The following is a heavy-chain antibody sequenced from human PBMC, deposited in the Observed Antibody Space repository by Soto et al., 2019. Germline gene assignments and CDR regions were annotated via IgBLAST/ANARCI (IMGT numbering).Heavy chain of an antibody. V-gene: IGHV4-39*01. D-gene: IGHD3-22*01. CDR3: ARKGGTGVVVTEGDAFDI. J-gene: IGHJ3*02. CDR1: GGSISSSSYY. CDR2: IYYSGST. Sequence: QLQLQESGPGLVKPSETLSLTCTVSGGSISSSSYYWGWIRQPPGKGLEWIGSIYYSGSTYYNPSLRRRFTISVDTSKNQFSLKLSSVTAADPAVYYCARKGGTGVVVTEGDAFDIWGQGTMVTVSS.